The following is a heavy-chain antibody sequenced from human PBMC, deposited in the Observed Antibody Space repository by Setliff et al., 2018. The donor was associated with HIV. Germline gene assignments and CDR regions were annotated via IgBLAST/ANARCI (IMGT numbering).Heavy chain of an antibody. Sequence: GALRLSCAASGFTFRNYKMNWVRQAPGKGLEWVSSITIGSGDVSYADSVQGRFTIFRDNAKNSLYLQMNSLRGEDTAFYYCSKEKFTFTVVRGVIDSWGQGTLVTVSS. V-gene: IGHV3-21*04. CDR2: ITIGSGDV. CDR3: SKEKFTFTVVRGVIDS. J-gene: IGHJ4*02. D-gene: IGHD3-10*01. CDR1: GFTFRNYK.